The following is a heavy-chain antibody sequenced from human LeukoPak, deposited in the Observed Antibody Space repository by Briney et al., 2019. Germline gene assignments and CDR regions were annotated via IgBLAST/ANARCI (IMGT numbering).Heavy chain of an antibody. CDR1: EFTFSSYN. J-gene: IGHJ4*02. CDR3: AREMFWSGYFSNLHFDY. D-gene: IGHD3-3*01. CDR2: ISASGSYT. Sequence: GSLRLSCEVSEFTFSSYNMNWVRQAPGKGLEWVSSISASGSYTYYADSVKGRFSISRDNAKNSLYLQMNSLRAEDTAVYYCAREMFWSGYFSNLHFDYWGQGTLVTVSS. V-gene: IGHV3-21*01.